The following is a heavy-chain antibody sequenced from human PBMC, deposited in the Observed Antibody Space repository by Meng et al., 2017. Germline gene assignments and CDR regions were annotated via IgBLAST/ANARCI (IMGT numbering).Heavy chain of an antibody. Sequence: VELGGSGGGVVQPGRSLRLSCAASGFTFSSYPLHWVRQAPGKGLEWVAVISYDGTDKYYADSVKGRFTISRDNSKNTLYLQMNSLRAEDTAMYYCARVVYSSGWSFDYWGQGTLVTVSS. CDR2: ISYDGTDK. CDR1: GFTFSSYP. CDR3: ARVVYSSGWSFDY. J-gene: IGHJ4*02. V-gene: IGHV3-30*07. D-gene: IGHD6-19*01.